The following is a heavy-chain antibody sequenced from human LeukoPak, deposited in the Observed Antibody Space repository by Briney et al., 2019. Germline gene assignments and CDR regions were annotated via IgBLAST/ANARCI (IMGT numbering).Heavy chain of an antibody. CDR2: IIPFFRTA. CDR3: ARIMEYCSSTSCYYGMDV. D-gene: IGHD2-2*01. J-gene: IGHJ6*02. Sequence: SVKVSCKTSGGTFNNYAINWVRQAPGQGLEWMGGIIPFFRTANYAQNFQGRVTITADESTRTAYMELSSLRSEDTAVYYCARIMEYCSSTSCYYGMDVWGQGTTVTVSS. V-gene: IGHV1-69*01. CDR1: GGTFNNYA.